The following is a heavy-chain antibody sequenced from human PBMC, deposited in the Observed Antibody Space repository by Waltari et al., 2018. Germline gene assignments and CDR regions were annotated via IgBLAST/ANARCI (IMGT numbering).Heavy chain of an antibody. D-gene: IGHD2-15*01. CDR3: ASLAVLLPYDY. Sequence: EVQLVESGGGLVKPGGSLRLSCAASGFTFSSYSMNWVRQAPGKGLEGVSTISSSSSYIYYADSGKGRFTISRDNAKNSLYLQMNSLRAEDTAVYYCASLAVLLPYDYWGQGTLVTVSS. V-gene: IGHV3-21*01. J-gene: IGHJ4*02. CDR2: ISSSSSYI. CDR1: GFTFSSYS.